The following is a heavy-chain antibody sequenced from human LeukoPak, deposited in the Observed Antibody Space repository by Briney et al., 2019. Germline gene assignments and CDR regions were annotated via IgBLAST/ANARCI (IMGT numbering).Heavy chain of an antibody. CDR3: AKYIGPSRRIFDY. Sequence: GGSLRLSCAASGFTFTSYPMTWVRQAPGKGLEWVSSISETGAITNYADSVKGRFTISRDNSKNTLYLQMSSLRAEDAAVYFCAKYIGPSRRIFDYWGQGTLVAVPS. V-gene: IGHV3-23*01. CDR1: GFTFTSYP. D-gene: IGHD2/OR15-2a*01. CDR2: ISETGAIT. J-gene: IGHJ4*02.